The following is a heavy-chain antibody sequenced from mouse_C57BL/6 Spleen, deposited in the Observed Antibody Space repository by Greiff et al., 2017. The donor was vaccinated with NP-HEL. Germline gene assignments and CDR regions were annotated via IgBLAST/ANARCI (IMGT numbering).Heavy chain of an antibody. CDR1: GFTFSSYA. Sequence: EVKLMESGGGLVKPGGSLKLSCAASGFTFSSYAMSWVRQTPEKRLEWVATISDGGSYTYYPDNVKGRFTISRDNSKNNLYLQMNQLKSEDTAMYYCAREDYDVYYLYYAMDYWGQGTSVTVSS. J-gene: IGHJ4*01. V-gene: IGHV5-4*01. CDR2: ISDGGSYT. D-gene: IGHD2-3*01. CDR3: AREDYDVYYLYYAMDY.